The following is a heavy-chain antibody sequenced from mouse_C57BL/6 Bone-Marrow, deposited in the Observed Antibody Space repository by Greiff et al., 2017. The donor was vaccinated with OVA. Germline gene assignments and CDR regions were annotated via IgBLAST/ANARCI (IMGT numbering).Heavy chain of an antibody. CDR2: IRLKSNNYAT. V-gene: IGHV6-6*02. J-gene: IGHJ3*01. CDR1: GFTFSNYW. Sequence: EVKLMESGGGLVQPGGSMKLSCVASGFTFSNYWMNWVRQSPEKGLEWVAEIRLKSNNYATHYAESVKGRLTISRDDSKSSVCLQMNNLRAEDTGIYYCTTGFAYWGQGTLVTVSA. CDR3: TTGFAY.